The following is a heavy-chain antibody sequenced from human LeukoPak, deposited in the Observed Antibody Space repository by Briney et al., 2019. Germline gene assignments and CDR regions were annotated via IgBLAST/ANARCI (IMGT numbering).Heavy chain of an antibody. CDR1: GFTFSSYA. Sequence: PGGSLRLSCAASGFTFSSYAMSWVRQAPGKGLEWVSGISGPGDSTYYADSVKGRFIISRDNSKNTLYLQMDGLRGEDTAVYFCAKGAKLWKTYYFDYWGQGTLVTVSS. D-gene: IGHD5-18*01. CDR3: AKGAKLWKTYYFDY. J-gene: IGHJ4*02. CDR2: ISGPGDST. V-gene: IGHV3-23*01.